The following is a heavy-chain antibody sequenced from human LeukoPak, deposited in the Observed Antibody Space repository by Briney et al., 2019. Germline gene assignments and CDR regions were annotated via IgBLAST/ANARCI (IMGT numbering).Heavy chain of an antibody. CDR1: GFTFSSYE. Sequence: PGGSLRLSCAASGFTFSSYEMNWVRQAPGKGLEWVSYISRSGSTIYYADSVKGRFTISRDNSKNTLYLQMNSLRAEDTAVYFCTSQISTGYWGQGTPVTVSS. CDR3: TSQISTGY. J-gene: IGHJ4*02. V-gene: IGHV3-48*03. CDR2: ISRSGSTI. D-gene: IGHD2/OR15-2a*01.